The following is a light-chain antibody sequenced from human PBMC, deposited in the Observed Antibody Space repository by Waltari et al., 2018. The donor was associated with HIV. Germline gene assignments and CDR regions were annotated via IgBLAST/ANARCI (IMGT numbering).Light chain of an antibody. V-gene: IGLV1-44*01. J-gene: IGLJ2*01. CDR2: SNN. CDR3: AAWDDSLNGVL. Sequence: QSVLTQPPSASGTPGQRVTISCSGSSSTIGSNTVNWYQQLPGTAPKLLIYSNNQRPSGGPDRFSGSKSGTSASLAISGLQSEDEADYYCAAWDDSLNGVLFGGGTKLTVL. CDR1: SSTIGSNT.